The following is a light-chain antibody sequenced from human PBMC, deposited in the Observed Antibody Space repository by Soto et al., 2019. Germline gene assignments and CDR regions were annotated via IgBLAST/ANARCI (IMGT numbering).Light chain of an antibody. V-gene: IGKV3D-20*02. CDR1: QSVSSSY. Sequence: EIVLTQSPGTLSLSPGERATLSCRASQSVSSSYLAWYQQKPGQAPRLLIYGASSRATGIPDRFSGSGSGTDFTLTISRLEPEDFAVYYCQQRSSWPFTFGPGTKVDNK. CDR2: GAS. J-gene: IGKJ3*01. CDR3: QQRSSWPFT.